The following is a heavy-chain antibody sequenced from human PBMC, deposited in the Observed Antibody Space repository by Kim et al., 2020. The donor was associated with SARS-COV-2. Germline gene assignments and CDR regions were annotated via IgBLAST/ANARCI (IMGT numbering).Heavy chain of an antibody. D-gene: IGHD6-13*01. V-gene: IGHV3-64D*06. J-gene: IGHJ4*02. CDR3: VKGKRRPQQLVRGFDY. Sequence: GKGRFTISRDNSKNTLYLQMRSLRAEDTAVYYCVKGKRRPQQLVRGFDYWGQGTLVTVSS.